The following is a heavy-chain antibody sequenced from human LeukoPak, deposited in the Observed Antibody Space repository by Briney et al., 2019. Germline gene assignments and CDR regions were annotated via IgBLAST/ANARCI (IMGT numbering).Heavy chain of an antibody. Sequence: PGGSLRLSCAASGFTFSSYWMHWVRQAPGKGLVWVSRIKNDGSSTIYADSVRGRFSISRDNAKNTLYLQMNSLRHEDTAVYYCLRGAHYDTSGYYYWGQGALVTVFS. CDR1: GFTFSSYW. J-gene: IGHJ4*02. V-gene: IGHV3-74*01. D-gene: IGHD3-22*01. CDR3: LRGAHYDTSGYYY. CDR2: IKNDGSST.